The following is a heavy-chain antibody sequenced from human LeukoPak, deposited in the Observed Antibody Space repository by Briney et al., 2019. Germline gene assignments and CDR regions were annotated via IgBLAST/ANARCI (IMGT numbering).Heavy chain of an antibody. CDR3: VRELAY. J-gene: IGHJ4*02. CDR1: GFTSSTYM. D-gene: IGHD1-1*01. CDR2: ISSDSGAI. V-gene: IGHV3-48*01. Sequence: GGSLRLSCAASGFTSSTYMMNWVRQAPGKGLEWLSYISSDSGAIYYADSVQGRFTISRDNAQKSLCLQMNSLRVEDTAVYYCVRELAYWGQGALVTVSS.